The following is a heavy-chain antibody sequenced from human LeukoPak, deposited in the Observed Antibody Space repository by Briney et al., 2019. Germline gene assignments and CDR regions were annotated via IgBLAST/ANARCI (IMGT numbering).Heavy chain of an antibody. D-gene: IGHD3-10*01. V-gene: IGHV1-8*01. Sequence: ASVKVSCKASGYTFTSYDSNWVRQATGQGLEWMGWMNPNSGNTGYAQKFQGRVTMTRNTSISTAYMELSSLRSEDTAVYYCARELGITMAGNYYYMDVWGKGTTVTVSS. CDR1: GYTFTSYD. CDR3: ARELGITMAGNYYYMDV. J-gene: IGHJ6*03. CDR2: MNPNSGNT.